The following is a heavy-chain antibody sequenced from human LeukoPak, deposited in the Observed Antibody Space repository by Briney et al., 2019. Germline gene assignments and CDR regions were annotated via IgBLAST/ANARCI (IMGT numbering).Heavy chain of an antibody. CDR2: IYTSEST. CDR1: GGSISSGSYY. CDR3: ARALVGATGAFDI. V-gene: IGHV4-61*02. J-gene: IGHJ3*02. Sequence: SQTLSLTCTVSGGSISSGSYYWSWIRQPAGKGLEWIGRIYTSESTNYNPSLKSRVTISVDASKNQFSLKLSSVTAADTTVYYCARALVGATGAFDIWGQGTMVSVSS. D-gene: IGHD1-26*01.